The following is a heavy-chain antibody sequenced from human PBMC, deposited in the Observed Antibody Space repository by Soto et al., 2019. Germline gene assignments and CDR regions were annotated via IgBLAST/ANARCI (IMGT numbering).Heavy chain of an antibody. Sequence: SETLSLTCTVSGGSMSSYYWTWLRQSPGRGLEWIGYVSYSGSTYYNPSLKSRVTISADTSKNQFSLRMNSMIAADTAVYYCARADPDASVGYWGQGTLVTVSS. CDR1: GGSMSSYY. CDR3: ARADPDASVGY. J-gene: IGHJ4*02. D-gene: IGHD2-15*01. V-gene: IGHV4-59*01. CDR2: VSYSGST.